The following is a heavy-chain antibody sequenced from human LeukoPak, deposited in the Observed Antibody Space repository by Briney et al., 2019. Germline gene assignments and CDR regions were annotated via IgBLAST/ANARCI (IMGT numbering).Heavy chain of an antibody. CDR2: IKGDGSEK. J-gene: IGHJ1*01. CDR3: ARGRRWLVTGAQYFQY. Sequence: GGSLRLSCAASGFTFSSFWMTWVRQTPGKGLEWVASIKGDGSEKHYVDSVRGRFTISRDNANNSLHLQMISPRAEDTAVYYCARGRRWLVTGAQYFQYWGQGTLVTVSS. CDR1: GFTFSSFW. D-gene: IGHD4-17*01. V-gene: IGHV3-7*01.